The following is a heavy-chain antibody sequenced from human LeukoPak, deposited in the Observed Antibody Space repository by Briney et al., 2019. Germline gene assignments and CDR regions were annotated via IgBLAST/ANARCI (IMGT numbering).Heavy chain of an antibody. CDR2: INPNSGGT. CDR3: ARGDIVVVPAATYFDY. Sequence: GASVKVSCKASGYTLTGYYMHWVRPAPGQGREWMGWINPNSGGTNYAQKIQGRVTMTRDTSISTAYMELSRLRSDDTAVYYCARGDIVVVPAATYFDYWGQGTLVTVSS. CDR1: GYTLTGYY. V-gene: IGHV1-2*02. J-gene: IGHJ4*02. D-gene: IGHD2-2*01.